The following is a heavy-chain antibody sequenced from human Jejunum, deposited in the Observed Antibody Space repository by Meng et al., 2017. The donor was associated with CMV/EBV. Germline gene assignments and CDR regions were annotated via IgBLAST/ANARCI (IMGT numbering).Heavy chain of an antibody. Sequence: SGFTFSSHWMTWVRQAPGKGLEWVANINPDENQKNYVDSVKGRFTISRDNAKNSLFLQMNRLGAEDTAVYYCARVAAAGRGMDVWGQGTTVTVSS. CDR2: INPDENQK. V-gene: IGHV3-7*04. CDR3: ARVAAAGRGMDV. CDR1: GFTFSSHW. D-gene: IGHD6-13*01. J-gene: IGHJ6*02.